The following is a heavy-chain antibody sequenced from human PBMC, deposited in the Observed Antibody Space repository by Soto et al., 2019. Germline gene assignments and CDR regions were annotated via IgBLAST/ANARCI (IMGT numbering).Heavy chain of an antibody. J-gene: IGHJ4*02. CDR2: INSDSTYI. V-gene: IGHV3-11*03. CDR1: GFSFSDYY. CDR3: AISRDWPTCFDY. Sequence: GGSLRLSCAASGFSFSDYYMSWIRQAPGKGLEWLSYINSDSTYINYADSVTGRFTISIDHAKNSLYLQMNSLRDEDTAVYYCAISRDWPTCFDYWGQGTLVTVSS. D-gene: IGHD2-21*02.